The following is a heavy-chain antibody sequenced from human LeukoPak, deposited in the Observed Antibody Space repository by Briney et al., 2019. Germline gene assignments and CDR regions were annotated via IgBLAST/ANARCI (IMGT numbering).Heavy chain of an antibody. V-gene: IGHV4-61*08. J-gene: IGHJ4*02. Sequence: PSETLSLTCTVSGGSISSGGYYWSWIRQPPGKGLEWIGYIYYSGSTNYNPSLKSRVTISVDTSKNQFSLKLSSVTAADTAVYYCARLAVAGFDYWGQGTLVTVSS. D-gene: IGHD6-19*01. CDR3: ARLAVAGFDY. CDR2: IYYSGST. CDR1: GGSISSGGYY.